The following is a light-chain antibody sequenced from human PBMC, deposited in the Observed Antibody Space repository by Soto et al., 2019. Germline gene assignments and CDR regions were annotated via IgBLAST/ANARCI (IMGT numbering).Light chain of an antibody. CDR2: VNS. J-gene: IGLJ1*01. V-gene: IGLV2-14*01. CDR1: SSDVGDFKY. Sequence: QLVLTQPASVSGSPGQSITISCTGTSSDVGDFKYVSWYQQHPDKAPKLMIYVNSNRPSGVSNRFSGSKSGNTASLTISGLQAEDEADYYCSSYTSSDTPYGFGTGTKVTVL. CDR3: SSYTSSDTPYG.